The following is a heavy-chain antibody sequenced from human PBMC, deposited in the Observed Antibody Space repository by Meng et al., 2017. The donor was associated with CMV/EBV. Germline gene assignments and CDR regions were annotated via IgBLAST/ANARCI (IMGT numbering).Heavy chain of an antibody. CDR1: GFTFSSYA. V-gene: IGHV3-30-3*01. CDR2: ISYDGSNK. J-gene: IGHJ6*02. Sequence: GESLKISCAASGFTFSSYAMHWVRQAPGKGLEWVAVISYDGSNKYYADSVKGRFTISRDNSKNTLYLQMNSLRAEDTAVYYCARDRRDEGPQYYDFWSGPPQDYYGMDVWGQGTTVTVSS. CDR3: ARDRRDEGPQYYDFWSGPPQDYYGMDV. D-gene: IGHD3-3*01.